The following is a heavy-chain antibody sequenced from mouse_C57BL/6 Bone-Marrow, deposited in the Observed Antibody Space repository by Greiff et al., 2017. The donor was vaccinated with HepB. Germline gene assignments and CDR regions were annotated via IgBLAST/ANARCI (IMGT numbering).Heavy chain of an antibody. V-gene: IGHV1-54*01. Sequence: VQLQQSGAELVRPGTSVKVSCKASGYAFTNYLIEWVKQRPGQGLEWIGVINPGSGGTNYNEKFKGKATLTADKSSSTAYMQLSSLTSEDSAVYYCAIRGYYYGSSPFAYWGQGTLVTVSA. CDR3: AIRGYYYGSSPFAY. J-gene: IGHJ3*01. D-gene: IGHD1-1*01. CDR2: INPGSGGT. CDR1: GYAFTNYL.